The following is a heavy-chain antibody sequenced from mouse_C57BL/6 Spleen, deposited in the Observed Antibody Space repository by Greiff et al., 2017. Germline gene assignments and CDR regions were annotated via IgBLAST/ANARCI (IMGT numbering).Heavy chain of an antibody. D-gene: IGHD1-1*01. J-gene: IGHJ2*01. V-gene: IGHV1-15*01. CDR2: IDPETGGT. Sequence: QVQLQQSGAELVRPGASVTLSCKASGYTFTDYEMHWLKQTPLHGLLWIVAIDPETGGTAYNQKLKGQDILTADKSSSTAYMELRSLTSEDSAVYYCTSWITTVVATNFDYWGQGTTLTVSS. CDR1: GYTFTDYE. CDR3: TSWITTVVATNFDY.